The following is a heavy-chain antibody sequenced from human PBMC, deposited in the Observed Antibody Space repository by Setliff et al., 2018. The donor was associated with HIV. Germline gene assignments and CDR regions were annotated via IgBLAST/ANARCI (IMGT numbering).Heavy chain of an antibody. Sequence: SETLSLTCTVSGGSISSSSYYWGWGRQPPGKGLEWLGKIKHSGSTNYNPSIKSRVTMSVDTSKNQFSLKLGSVTAADTAVYYCARVQMAYAAFDVWGQGTMVTVSS. CDR1: GGSISSSSYY. D-gene: IGHD4-17*01. J-gene: IGHJ3*01. CDR2: IKHSGST. V-gene: IGHV4-39*07. CDR3: ARVQMAYAAFDV.